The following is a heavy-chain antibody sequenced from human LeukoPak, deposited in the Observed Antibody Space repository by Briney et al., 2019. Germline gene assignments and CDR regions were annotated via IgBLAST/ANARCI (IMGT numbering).Heavy chain of an antibody. Sequence: SVKVSCKASGGTFSSYAISWVRQAPGQGLEWMGGIIPIFGTANYAQKFQGRVTITTDEFTSTAYMELSSLRSEDTAVYYCARGDAHSYYDFWSGYGWFDPWGQGTLVTVSS. CDR3: ARGDAHSYYDFWSGYGWFDP. J-gene: IGHJ5*02. D-gene: IGHD3-3*01. V-gene: IGHV1-69*05. CDR2: IIPIFGTA. CDR1: GGTFSSYA.